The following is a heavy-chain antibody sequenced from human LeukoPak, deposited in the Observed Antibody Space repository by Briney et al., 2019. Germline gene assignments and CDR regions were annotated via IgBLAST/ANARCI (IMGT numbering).Heavy chain of an antibody. V-gene: IGHV3-66*01. Sequence: GGSLRPSCAASGFTVSSNYMSWVRQAPGKGLEWVSVIYSGGSTYYADSVKGRFTISRDNSKNTLYLQMNSLRAEDTAVYYCARVIAEYSSSTGGLYFDYWGQGTLVTVSS. J-gene: IGHJ4*02. CDR2: IYSGGST. CDR3: ARVIAEYSSSTGGLYFDY. D-gene: IGHD6-6*01. CDR1: GFTVSSNY.